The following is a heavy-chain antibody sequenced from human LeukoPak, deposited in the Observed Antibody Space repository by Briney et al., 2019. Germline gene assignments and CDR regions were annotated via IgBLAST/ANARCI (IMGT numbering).Heavy chain of an antibody. V-gene: IGHV3-30-3*01. CDR3: ARALSSGWSHAFDI. J-gene: IGHJ3*02. D-gene: IGHD6-19*01. Sequence: SGGSLRHSCAASGFTFSVYTIHWVRQAPGKGLEWVAVMSSDGSNKYYADSVKGRFTISRDNSRNTMYLQMNSLRAEDTAVYYCARALSSGWSHAFDIWGQGTMVTVSS. CDR2: MSSDGSNK. CDR1: GFTFSVYT.